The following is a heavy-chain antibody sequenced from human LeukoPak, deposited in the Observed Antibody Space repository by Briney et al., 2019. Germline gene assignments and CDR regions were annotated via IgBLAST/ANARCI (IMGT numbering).Heavy chain of an antibody. CDR1: GYTFTSYG. V-gene: IGHV1-18*01. CDR3: ARDLIGYSSGTNWFGP. CDR2: ISAYNGNT. Sequence: GASVKVSCKASGYTFTSYGISWVRQAPGQGLEWMGWISAYNGNTNYAQKLQGRVTMTTDTSTSTAYMELRSLRSDDTAVYYCARDLIGYSSGTNWFGPWGQGTLVTVSS. J-gene: IGHJ5*02. D-gene: IGHD6-19*01.